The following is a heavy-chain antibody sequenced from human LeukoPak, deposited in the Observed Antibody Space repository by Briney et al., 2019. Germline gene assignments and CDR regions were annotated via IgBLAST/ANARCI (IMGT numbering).Heavy chain of an antibody. J-gene: IGHJ4*02. CDR2: INNEESSI. CDR1: GFTFSNYW. CDR3: EGGYRRNYRVDY. D-gene: IGHD3-10*01. Sequence: GGSLRLSCAVSGFTFSNYWMHWVRQAPGKGLVWVSRINNEESSITYADSVKGRFTISRDNAKNTLYLQMNSLRVEDTAVYYCEGGYRRNYRVDYGGQEPLATVP. V-gene: IGHV3-74*01.